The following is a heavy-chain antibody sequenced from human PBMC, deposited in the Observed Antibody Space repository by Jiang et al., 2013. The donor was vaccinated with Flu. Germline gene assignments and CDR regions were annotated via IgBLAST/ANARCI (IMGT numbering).Heavy chain of an antibody. V-gene: IGHV4-59*08. D-gene: IGHD5-18*01. CDR1: GGSISSYY. CDR3: ARHSTWIQLWPDAFDI. CDR2: IYYSGSI. J-gene: IGHJ3*02. Sequence: PGLVKPSETLSLTCTVSGGSISSYYWSWVRQPPGKGLEWIGYIYYSGSINYNPSLKSRVTISVDTSNNQFSLKLSSVTAADTAVYYCARHSTWIQLWPDAFDIWGQGTMVTVSS.